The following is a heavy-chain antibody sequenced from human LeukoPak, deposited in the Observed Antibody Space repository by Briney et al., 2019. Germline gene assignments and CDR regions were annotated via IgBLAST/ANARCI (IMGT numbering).Heavy chain of an antibody. D-gene: IGHD1-26*01. CDR1: GGSFSGYY. CDR3: ARQSLVGATINY. J-gene: IGHJ4*02. CDR2: INHSGST. V-gene: IGHV4-34*01. Sequence: SETLSLTCAVYGGSFSGYYWSWIRQPPGKGLEWIGEINHSGSTNYNPSLKSRVTISADTSKNQFSLKLSSVTAADTAVYYCARQSLVGATINYWGQGTLVTVSS.